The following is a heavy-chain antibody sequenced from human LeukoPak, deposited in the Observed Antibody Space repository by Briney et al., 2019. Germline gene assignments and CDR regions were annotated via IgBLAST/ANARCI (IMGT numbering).Heavy chain of an antibody. Sequence: GESLKISCKWSGYSFTSYWIGWVRHWPGKGLDWMGLTYPGDSDTRYSPSFQGQVTISADKSISTVYLQWSSLKASDTAMYYCARQLGNLFSERWFDPWGQGTLVTVSS. CDR2: TYPGDSDT. D-gene: IGHD2/OR15-2a*01. CDR3: ARQLGNLFSERWFDP. J-gene: IGHJ5*02. CDR1: GYSFTSYW. V-gene: IGHV5-51*01.